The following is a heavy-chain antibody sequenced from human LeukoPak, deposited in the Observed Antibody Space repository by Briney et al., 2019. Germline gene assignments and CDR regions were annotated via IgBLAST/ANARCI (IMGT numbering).Heavy chain of an antibody. CDR2: ISSSGSTI. V-gene: IGHV3-11*01. CDR3: ARTTITLFRGVNTPHLIDY. D-gene: IGHD3-10*01. CDR1: GFTFSDYY. Sequence: GGSLRLSCAASGFTFSDYYMSWIRQAPGKGLEWVSYISSSGSTIYYAGSVKGRFTISRDNAKNSLYLQMNSLRAEDTAVYYCARTTITLFRGVNTPHLIDYWGQGTLVTVSS. J-gene: IGHJ4*02.